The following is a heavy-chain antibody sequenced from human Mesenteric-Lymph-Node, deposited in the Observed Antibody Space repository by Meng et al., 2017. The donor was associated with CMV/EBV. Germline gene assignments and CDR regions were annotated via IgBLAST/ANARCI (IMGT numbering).Heavy chain of an antibody. CDR2: IIPILGIA. V-gene: IGHV1-69*02. D-gene: IGHD6-13*01. CDR1: GGTFRSYT. CDR3: AGGIAAAGSRWFDP. Sequence: QVQLVQSGAEVKKPGSSVKVSCNASGGTFRSYTISWVRQAPGQGLEWMGRIIPILGIANYAQKFQGRVTITADKSTSTAYMELSSLRSEDTAVYYCAGGIAAAGSRWFDPWGQGTLVTVSS. J-gene: IGHJ5*02.